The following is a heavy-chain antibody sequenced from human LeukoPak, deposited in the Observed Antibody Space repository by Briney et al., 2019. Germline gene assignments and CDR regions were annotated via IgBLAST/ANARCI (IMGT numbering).Heavy chain of an antibody. V-gene: IGHV4-30-2*01. Sequence: PSQTLSLTCTVSGGSISSGGYYWSWIRQPPGKGLEWIGYIYHSGSTYYNPSLKSRVTISVDRSKNQFSLKLSSVTAADTAVYYCARIAAAGPVHFDYWGQGTLVTVSS. J-gene: IGHJ4*02. CDR2: IYHSGST. D-gene: IGHD6-13*01. CDR1: GGSISSGGYY. CDR3: ARIAAAGPVHFDY.